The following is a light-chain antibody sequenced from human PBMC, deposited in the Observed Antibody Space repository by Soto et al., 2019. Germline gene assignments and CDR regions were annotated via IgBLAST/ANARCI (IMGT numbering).Light chain of an antibody. Sequence: DIVMTQSPDSLPVSLGERATINCKSSQSVLYSSSSKNCLVWYQQKPGQPPKVLIYWASTRESGVPDRVSGSGSGTDFTLTISTLQTEDVAVDYCLQHCSSSYTFGQGTKLDI. J-gene: IGKJ2*01. CDR1: QSVLYSSSSKNC. V-gene: IGKV4-1*01. CDR3: LQHCSSSYT. CDR2: WAS.